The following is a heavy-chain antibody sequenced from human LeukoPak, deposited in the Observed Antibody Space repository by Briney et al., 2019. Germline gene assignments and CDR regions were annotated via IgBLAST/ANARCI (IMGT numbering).Heavy chain of an antibody. V-gene: IGHV3-74*01. J-gene: IGHJ4*02. CDR3: TRGGSSTWTKPYYFDY. CDR2: INSDGRS. D-gene: IGHD2-2*01. Sequence: GGSLRHSCAASGFTFSSYWMHWVRQASGKGLEWVSRINSDGRSSYADSVKGRFTISRDNAKNTVYLEINSLRAEDTAIYYCTRGGSSTWTKPYYFDYWGQGTLVAVSS. CDR1: GFTFSSYW.